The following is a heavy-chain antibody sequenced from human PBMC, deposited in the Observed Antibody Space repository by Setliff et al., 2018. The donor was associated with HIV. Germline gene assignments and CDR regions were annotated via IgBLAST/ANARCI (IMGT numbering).Heavy chain of an antibody. CDR2: IYFSGST. CDR3: ARGFGSLDP. CDR1: GGSISSGGYY. V-gene: IGHV4-31*03. Sequence: SETLSLTCTVSGGSISSGGYYWSWIRQHPGKGLEWIGYIYFSGSTNYNPSLKSRVTISLDTSKNRFSPNLRSVTAADTAVYYCARGFGSLDPWGKGTLVTVSS. D-gene: IGHD1-26*01. J-gene: IGHJ5*02.